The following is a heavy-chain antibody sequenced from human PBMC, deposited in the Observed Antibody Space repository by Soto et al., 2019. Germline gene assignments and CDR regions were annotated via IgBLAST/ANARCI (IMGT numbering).Heavy chain of an antibody. CDR1: GFTFSFYA. J-gene: IGHJ4*02. Sequence: GGSLRLSCTASGFTFSFYAMSWVRQAPGKGLEWVSGIGGRGDNSVYADSVKGRFTISRDNSKSTLYLQMNGLTVDDTALYYCVSRHISTGYHLYWGRGTLVTVSS. CDR3: VSRHISTGYHLY. V-gene: IGHV3-23*01. D-gene: IGHD3-9*01. CDR2: IGGRGDNS.